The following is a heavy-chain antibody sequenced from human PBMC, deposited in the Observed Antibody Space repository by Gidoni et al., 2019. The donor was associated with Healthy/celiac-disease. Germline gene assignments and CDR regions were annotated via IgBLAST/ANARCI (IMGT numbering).Heavy chain of an antibody. CDR1: GFTFSSSS. V-gene: IGHV3-21*01. D-gene: IGHD1-26*01. CDR2: ISSSSSYI. Sequence: EVQLVESGGGLVKPGGSLRLSCAASGFTFSSSSMNWVRQAPGKGLEWVSSISSSSSYIYYADSVKGRFTISRDNAKNSLYLQMNSLRAEDTAVYYCASDPIGWELLGEDAFDIWGQGTMVTVSS. CDR3: ASDPIGWELLGEDAFDI. J-gene: IGHJ3*02.